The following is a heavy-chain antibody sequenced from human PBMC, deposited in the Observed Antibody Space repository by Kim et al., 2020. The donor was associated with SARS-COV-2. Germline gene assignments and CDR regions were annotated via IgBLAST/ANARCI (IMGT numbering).Heavy chain of an antibody. J-gene: IGHJ4*02. CDR1: GGSVSSGSYY. D-gene: IGHD5-12*01. V-gene: IGHV4-61*01. CDR3: ARERRWLQFPTNFDY. CDR2: IYYSGST. Sequence: SETLSLTCTVSGGSVSSGSYYWSWIRQPPGKGLEWIGYIYYSGSTNYNPSLQSRVTISVDTSKNKFSLKLSSVTAADTAVYYCARERRWLQFPTNFDYWGQGTLVTVSS.